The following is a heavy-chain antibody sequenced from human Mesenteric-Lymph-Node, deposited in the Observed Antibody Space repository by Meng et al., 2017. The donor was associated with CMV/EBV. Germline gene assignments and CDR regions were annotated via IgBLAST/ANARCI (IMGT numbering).Heavy chain of an antibody. CDR2: INHSGST. D-gene: IGHD3-3*01. V-gene: IGHV4-34*01. Sequence: SQTLSLTCAVYGGSFSDYYWSWIRQPPGKGLEWIGEINHSGSTNYNPSLKSRVTISVDTSKNQFSLKLSSVTAADTAVYYCASPLYDFWSGFNDAFDIWGQGTMVTVSS. CDR1: GGSFSDYY. J-gene: IGHJ3*02. CDR3: ASPLYDFWSGFNDAFDI.